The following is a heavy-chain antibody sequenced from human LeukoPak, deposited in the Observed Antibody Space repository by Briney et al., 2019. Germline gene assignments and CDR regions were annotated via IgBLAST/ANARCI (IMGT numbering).Heavy chain of an antibody. CDR2: IYHGGST. CDR3: ARGEERGSGTVHFDY. D-gene: IGHD3-10*01. CDR1: GGSISNNNW. J-gene: IGHJ4*02. V-gene: IGHV4-4*02. Sequence: SETLSLTCAVSGGSISNNNWWSWVRRPPRMGLQWSGGIYHGGSTNYNPSLKSRVTMSVDRSKNQFSLKLSSVTAADTAVYYCARGEERGSGTVHFDYWGQGTLVTVSS.